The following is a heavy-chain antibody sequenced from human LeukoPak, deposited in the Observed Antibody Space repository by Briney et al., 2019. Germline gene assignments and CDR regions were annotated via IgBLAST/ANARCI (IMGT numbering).Heavy chain of an antibody. CDR2: ISSNGGST. J-gene: IGHJ6*03. V-gene: IGHV3-64*01. CDR1: GFTFSSYA. CDR3: AREICSDYGSGNYYYYYYMDV. Sequence: GGSLRLSCAASGFTFSSYAMHWVRQAPGKGLEYVSAISSNGGSTYYANSVKGRFTISRDNSKNTLYLQMGSLRAEDTAVYYCAREICSDYGSGNYYYYYYMDVWGKGTTVTISS. D-gene: IGHD3-10*01.